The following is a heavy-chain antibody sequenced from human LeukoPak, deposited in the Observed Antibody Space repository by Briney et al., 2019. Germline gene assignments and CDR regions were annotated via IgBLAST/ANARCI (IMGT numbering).Heavy chain of an antibody. Sequence: GASVKVSCKPSGYTFTSYVISWVRQAPGQGVEWMGWISAYSGNTNYAQKLQGRVTMTTDTSTSTAYMELRSLRSDDTAVYYCARDSAAPDYFDYWGQGTLVTVSS. D-gene: IGHD3-10*01. V-gene: IGHV1-18*01. CDR1: GYTFTSYV. CDR3: ARDSAAPDYFDY. CDR2: ISAYSGNT. J-gene: IGHJ4*02.